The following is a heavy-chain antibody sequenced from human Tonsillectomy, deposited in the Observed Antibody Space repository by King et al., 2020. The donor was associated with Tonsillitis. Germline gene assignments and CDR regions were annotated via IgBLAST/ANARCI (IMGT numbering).Heavy chain of an antibody. J-gene: IGHJ6*03. CDR1: GFTFSSYG. D-gene: IGHD2-2*01. CDR2: ISYDGSNK. Sequence: VQLVESGGGVVQPGRSLRLSCAASGFTFSSYGMHWVRQAPGKGLEWVAVISYDGSNKYYADSVKGRFTISRDNSKNTLYLQMNSLRAEDTAVYYCAKDKEEGDCSSTGCFLSARGHDMDVWGKGTTVTVSS. V-gene: IGHV3-30*18. CDR3: AKDKEEGDCSSTGCFLSARGHDMDV.